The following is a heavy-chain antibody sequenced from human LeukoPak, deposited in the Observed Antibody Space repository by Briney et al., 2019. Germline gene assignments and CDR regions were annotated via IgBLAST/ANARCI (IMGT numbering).Heavy chain of an antibody. CDR3: SRAEGGATHLDY. D-gene: IGHD1-26*01. J-gene: IGHJ4*02. V-gene: IGHV1-46*01. CDR2: INPSGGST. Sequence: GASVKVSCKASGYTFTSYYMHWVRQAPGQGLEWMGIINPSGGSTSYAQKFQGRVTMTRDTSTSTVYMELSSLRSEDTAVYYCSRAEGGATHLDYWGQGTLVTVSS. CDR1: GYTFTSYY.